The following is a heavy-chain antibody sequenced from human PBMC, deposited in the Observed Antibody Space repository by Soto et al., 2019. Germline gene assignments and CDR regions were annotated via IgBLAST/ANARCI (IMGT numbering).Heavy chain of an antibody. J-gene: IGHJ4*02. Sequence: GGSLRLSCAASGLPFNNYAMNWVRQAPGKGLEWVATISGTGGSTYYADSVKGRFTISRDNSKNTLYLQMNSLRVEDTAVYYCAKDRLGGNFDYWGQGTQVTVSS. CDR1: GLPFNNYA. V-gene: IGHV3-23*01. CDR2: ISGTGGST. CDR3: AKDRLGGNFDY.